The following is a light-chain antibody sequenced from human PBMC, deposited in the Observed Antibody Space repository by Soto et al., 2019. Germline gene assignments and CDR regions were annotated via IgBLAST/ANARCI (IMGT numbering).Light chain of an antibody. CDR2: NNN. Sequence: QSVLTQPPSTSGTPGQRVTISCSGSSSNIGSSYVFWFQHLPGTAPKLLMYNNNQRPSGVPDRVSASKSGTSASLAISGLRSEDEADYYCAAWDDRVSGYVFGTGTKVIV. CDR1: SSNIGSSY. J-gene: IGLJ1*01. V-gene: IGLV1-47*02. CDR3: AAWDDRVSGYV.